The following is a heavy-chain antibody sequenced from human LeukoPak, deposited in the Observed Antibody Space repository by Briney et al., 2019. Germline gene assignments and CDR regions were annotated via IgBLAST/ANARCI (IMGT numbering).Heavy chain of an antibody. CDR3: ARVGGASLDF. D-gene: IGHD2-2*01. V-gene: IGHV4-59*01. CDR1: GGSIISYY. J-gene: IGHJ6*02. CDR2: IYDSGST. Sequence: SETLSRTCTVSGGSIISYYWTWIRQPPGKGLEYIGYIYDSGSTNYNPSLKSRVTISVDTSKNQFSLKLNSVTAADTAVYYCARVGGASLDFWGQGTTVTVSS.